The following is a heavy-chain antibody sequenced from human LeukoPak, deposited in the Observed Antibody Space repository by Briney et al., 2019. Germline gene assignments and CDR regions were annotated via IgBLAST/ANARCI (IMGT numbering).Heavy chain of an antibody. D-gene: IGHD3-22*01. CDR2: IIPIFGTA. J-gene: IGHJ4*02. CDR3: ARGSRDYYDSSGYRFDY. Sequence: SVKVSCKASGGTFSSYAISWVRQAPGQGLERMGGIIPIFGTANYAQKFQGRVTITTDESTSTAYMELSSLRSEDTAVYYCARGSRDYYDSSGYRFDYWGQGTLVTVSS. CDR1: GGTFSSYA. V-gene: IGHV1-69*05.